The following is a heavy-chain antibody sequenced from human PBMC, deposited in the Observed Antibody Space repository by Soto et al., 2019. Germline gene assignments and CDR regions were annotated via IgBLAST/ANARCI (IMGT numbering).Heavy chain of an antibody. D-gene: IGHD3-22*01. Sequence: QVQLVQSGAEVKKPGASVKVSCKASGYTFTSYGISWVRQAPGQGLEWMGWISAYNGNTNYAQKLQGRVTMTTDTSTSTAYMELRSLTSDDTAVYYCARDLRNYCDSSGSLDYWGQGTLVTVSS. J-gene: IGHJ4*02. CDR2: ISAYNGNT. V-gene: IGHV1-18*01. CDR1: GYTFTSYG. CDR3: ARDLRNYCDSSGSLDY.